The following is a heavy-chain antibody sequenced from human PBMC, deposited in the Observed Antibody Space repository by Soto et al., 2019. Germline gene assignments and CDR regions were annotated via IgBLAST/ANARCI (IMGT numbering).Heavy chain of an antibody. CDR2: IYYSGST. CDR3: ARVWDSSGANFDY. D-gene: IGHD3-22*01. CDR1: GGSISSGGYY. V-gene: IGHV4-31*03. J-gene: IGHJ4*02. Sequence: PSETLSLTCTVSGGSISSGGYYWSWIRQHPGKGLEWIGYIYYSGSTYYNSSLKSRVTISVDTSKNQFSLKLSSVTAADTAVYYCARVWDSSGANFDYWGQGTLVTVSS.